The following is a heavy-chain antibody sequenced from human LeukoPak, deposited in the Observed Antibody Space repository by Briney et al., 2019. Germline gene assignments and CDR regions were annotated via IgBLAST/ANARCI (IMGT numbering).Heavy chain of an antibody. CDR3: AKGPPAFVVIMGYYYMDV. CDR1: GFTFSSYA. V-gene: IGHV3-23*01. CDR2: ISGSGGST. J-gene: IGHJ6*03. Sequence: GGSLRLSCAASGFTFSSYAMSWVRQAPGKGLEWVSAISGSGGSTYYADSVKGRFTISRDNSKNTLYLQMNSLRAEGTAVYYCAKGPPAFVVIMGYYYMDVWGKGTTVTVSS. D-gene: IGHD3-3*01.